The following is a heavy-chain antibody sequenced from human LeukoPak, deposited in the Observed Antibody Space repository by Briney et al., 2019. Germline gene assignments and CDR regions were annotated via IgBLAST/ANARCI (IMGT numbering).Heavy chain of an antibody. CDR2: IYYSGST. J-gene: IGHJ4*02. Sequence: PSETLSLTCTVSGGSISSSSSYWGWIRQPPGKGLEWIGSIYYSGSTYYNPSLKSRVTISVDTSKNQFSLKLGSVTAADTAVYYCARGRRGTAMGYFDYWGQGSLVTVSS. D-gene: IGHD5-18*01. V-gene: IGHV4-39*01. CDR1: GGSISSSSSY. CDR3: ARGRRGTAMGYFDY.